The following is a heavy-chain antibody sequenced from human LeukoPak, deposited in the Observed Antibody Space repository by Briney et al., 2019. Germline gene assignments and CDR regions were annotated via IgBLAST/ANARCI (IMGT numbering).Heavy chain of an antibody. Sequence: GESLKISCKGSGYSFTSYWVGWVRQMPGKGLEWMGIIYPGDSDTRYSPSFQGQVTISADKSISTAYLQWSSLKASDTAMYYCARLLYYYDSSGSPPLDYWGQGTLVTVSS. CDR3: ARLLYYYDSSGSPPLDY. CDR1: GYSFTSYW. CDR2: IYPGDSDT. D-gene: IGHD3-22*01. V-gene: IGHV5-51*01. J-gene: IGHJ4*02.